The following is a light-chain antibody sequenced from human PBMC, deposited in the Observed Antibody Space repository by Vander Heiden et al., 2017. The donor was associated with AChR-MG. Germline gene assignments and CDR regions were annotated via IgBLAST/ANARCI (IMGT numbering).Light chain of an antibody. Sequence: DVVMTQSPPSLSVIPGQPASMSCKSTHSLLHSDGRTCVYWYVQKPGQSPQLLIYELSRRFSGVPDRFSGSGSGTEFTLKISRVEAEDVGIYYCMQDLYFPPITFGQGTRLDIK. CDR3: MQDLYFPPIT. V-gene: IGKV2-29*02. J-gene: IGKJ5*01. CDR1: HSLLHSDGRTC. CDR2: ELS.